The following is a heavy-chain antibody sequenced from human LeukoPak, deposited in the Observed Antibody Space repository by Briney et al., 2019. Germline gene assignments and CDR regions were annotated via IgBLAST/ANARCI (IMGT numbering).Heavy chain of an antibody. Sequence: AGGSLRLSCAASGFTFSSYGMHWVRQAPGQGLEWMGIINPSGGSTSYAQKFQGRVTMTRDTSKSPVYMELSSLRSEDTAVYYCARDTYYWGQGTLVTVSS. CDR3: ARDTYY. J-gene: IGHJ4*02. CDR1: GFTFSSYG. V-gene: IGHV1-46*01. CDR2: INPSGGST.